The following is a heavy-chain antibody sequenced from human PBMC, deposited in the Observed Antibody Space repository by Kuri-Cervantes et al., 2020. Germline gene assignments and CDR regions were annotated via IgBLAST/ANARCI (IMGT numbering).Heavy chain of an antibody. CDR1: GGSISSDDYY. CDR2: IYYSGST. V-gene: IGHV4-61*08. Sequence: SETLSLTCTVSGGSISSDDYYWSWIRQPPGKGLEWIGYIYYSGSTNYNPSLKSRVTISVDTTKNQFSLKLSSVTAADTAIYYCASVTGTGFPDYWGQGARVTVSS. J-gene: IGHJ4*02. D-gene: IGHD2-8*02. CDR3: ASVTGTGFPDY.